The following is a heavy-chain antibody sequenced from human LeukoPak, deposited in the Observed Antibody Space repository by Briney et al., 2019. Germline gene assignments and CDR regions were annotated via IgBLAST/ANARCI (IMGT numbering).Heavy chain of an antibody. Sequence: ASVKVSCKVSGYTLTELSMHWVRQAPGKGLEWMGGFDPEDGETIYAQKLQGRVTMTRNTSISTAYMELSSLRSEDTAVYYCARVPRYYYDSSGYDAFDIWGQGTMVTVSS. CDR3: ARVPRYYYDSSGYDAFDI. CDR1: GYTLTELS. CDR2: FDPEDGET. J-gene: IGHJ3*02. D-gene: IGHD3-22*01. V-gene: IGHV1-24*01.